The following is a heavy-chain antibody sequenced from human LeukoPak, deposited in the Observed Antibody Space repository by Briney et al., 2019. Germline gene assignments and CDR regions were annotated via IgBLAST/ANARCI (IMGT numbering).Heavy chain of an antibody. Sequence: GGSLRLSCAASGFTFSSYWMSWVRQAPGKGLEWVANIKQDGSEKYYVDSVKGRFTISRDDAKNSLYLQMNSLRAEDTAVYYCASRSVWPLWLHLRTDAFDIWGQGTMVTVSS. CDR1: GFTFSSYW. J-gene: IGHJ3*02. V-gene: IGHV3-7*01. D-gene: IGHD3-22*01. CDR3: ASRSVWPLWLHLRTDAFDI. CDR2: IKQDGSEK.